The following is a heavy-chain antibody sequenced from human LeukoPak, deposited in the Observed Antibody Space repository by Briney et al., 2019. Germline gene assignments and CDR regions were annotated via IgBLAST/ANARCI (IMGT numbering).Heavy chain of an antibody. J-gene: IGHJ4*02. D-gene: IGHD5-12*01. CDR1: GFTFSSYA. CDR2: ISYDGSNK. V-gene: IGHV3-30*04. CDR3: ARTAITPFDY. Sequence: GGSLRLSCAASGFTFSSYAMHWVRQAPGKGLEWVAVISYDGSNKYYADSVKGRFTIPRDNSKNTLYLQMNSLRAEDTAVYCCARTAITPFDYWGQGTLVTVSS.